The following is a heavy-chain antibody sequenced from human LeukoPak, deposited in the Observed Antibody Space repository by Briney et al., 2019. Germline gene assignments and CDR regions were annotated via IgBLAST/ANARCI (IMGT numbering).Heavy chain of an antibody. CDR2: MNPNSGNT. Sequence: ASVKVSCKASGYTFTSYDINWVRQATGQGLEWMGWMNPNSGNTGYAQKFQGRVTMTRNTSISTAYVELSSLGSEDTAVYYCARGPEVSWIQLWLGDYGMDVWGQGTTVTVSS. V-gene: IGHV1-8*01. D-gene: IGHD5-18*01. CDR3: ARGPEVSWIQLWLGDYGMDV. J-gene: IGHJ6*02. CDR1: GYTFTSYD.